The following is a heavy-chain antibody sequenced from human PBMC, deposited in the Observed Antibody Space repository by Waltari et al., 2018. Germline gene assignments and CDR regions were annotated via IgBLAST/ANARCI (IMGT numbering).Heavy chain of an antibody. J-gene: IGHJ4*02. D-gene: IGHD3-16*02. CDR3: AKGSRGYTNYFFDY. CDR2: INWNSGSI. V-gene: IGHV3-9*01. Sequence: EVQLVESGGGLAQPGRSLRLSCVGSGFPFDDYAMHWVRQAPGKGLEWVSGINWNSGSIAYGDSVKGRFTIVRDNSKDTFYLQMNSLRVDDSAVYYCAKGSRGYTNYFFDYWGQGALVTVSS. CDR1: GFPFDDYA.